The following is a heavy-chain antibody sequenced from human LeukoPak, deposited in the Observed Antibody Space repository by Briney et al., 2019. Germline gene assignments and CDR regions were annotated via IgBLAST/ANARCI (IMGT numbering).Heavy chain of an antibody. CDR2: IIPVFDTA. CDR3: ARDYYDSSGYYDY. Sequence: SVKVSCKASGGTFSSYAISWVRQAPGQGLEWMGGIIPVFDTANYAQKFQGRVTITADESTSTAYMELSSLRSEDTAVYYCARDYYDSSGYYDYWGQGTLVTVSS. D-gene: IGHD3-22*01. J-gene: IGHJ4*02. CDR1: GGTFSSYA. V-gene: IGHV1-69*13.